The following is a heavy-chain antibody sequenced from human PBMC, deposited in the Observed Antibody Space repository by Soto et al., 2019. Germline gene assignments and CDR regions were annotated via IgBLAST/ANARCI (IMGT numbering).Heavy chain of an antibody. CDR1: GFTFDDYA. D-gene: IGHD3-3*01. Sequence: GGSLRLSCAASGFTFDDYAMHWVRQAPGKGLEWVSGISWNSGSIGYADSVKGRFTISRDNAKNSLYLQMNSLRAEDTALYYCAKGDFWSGYPCFDYWGQGTLVTVSS. CDR3: AKGDFWSGYPCFDY. CDR2: ISWNSGSI. V-gene: IGHV3-9*01. J-gene: IGHJ4*02.